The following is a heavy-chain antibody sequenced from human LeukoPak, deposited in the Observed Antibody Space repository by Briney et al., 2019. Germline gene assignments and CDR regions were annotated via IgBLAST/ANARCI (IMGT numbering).Heavy chain of an antibody. CDR3: ARAVSPYYYYYMDV. D-gene: IGHD3-22*01. J-gene: IGHJ6*03. V-gene: IGHV4-34*12. CDR1: GGSFSGYY. Sequence: SETLSLTCAVYGGSFSGYYWSWIRQPPGKGLEWIGEVIHSGSTNYIPSLKGRVTISVDTSKNQFSLRPSSVTAADTAVYYCARAVSPYYYYYMDVWGKGTTVTVSS. CDR2: VIHSGST.